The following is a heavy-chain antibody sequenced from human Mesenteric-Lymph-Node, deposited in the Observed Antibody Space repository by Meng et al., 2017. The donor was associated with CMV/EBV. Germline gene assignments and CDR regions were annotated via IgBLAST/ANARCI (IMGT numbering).Heavy chain of an antibody. CDR2: IYYSGST. J-gene: IGHJ3*02. Sequence: SETLSLTCTVSGGSISSSSYYWGWIRQPPGKGLEWIGSIYYSGSTYYNPSLKSRVTISVDTSKNQFSLKLSSVTAADTAVYYCARGTAPFIDIWGQGTMVTVSS. CDR3: ARGTAPFIDI. CDR1: GGSISSSSYY. V-gene: IGHV4-39*07.